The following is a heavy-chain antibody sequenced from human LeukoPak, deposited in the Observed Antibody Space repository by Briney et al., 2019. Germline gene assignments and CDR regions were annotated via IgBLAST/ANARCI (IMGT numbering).Heavy chain of an antibody. V-gene: IGHV4-59*01. Sequence: PSETLSLTCTVSGASISSSYWSWIRQPPGKGLEWIGYIYYSGTTKYHPSLRSRVTISIDTSKNQFSLKVNSVTAADTAVYYCARGQPQRYNSDWYVNWFDPWGQGTLVSVSS. CDR2: IYYSGTT. CDR3: ARGQPQRYNSDWYVNWFDP. D-gene: IGHD6-19*01. J-gene: IGHJ5*02. CDR1: GASISSSY.